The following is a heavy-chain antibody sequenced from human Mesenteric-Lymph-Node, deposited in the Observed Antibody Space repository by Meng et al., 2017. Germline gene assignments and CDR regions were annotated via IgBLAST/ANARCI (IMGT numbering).Heavy chain of an antibody. J-gene: IGHJ4*02. CDR1: GFTFNNYA. V-gene: IGHV3-23*01. D-gene: IGHD2-21*02. Sequence: GESLKISCAASGFTFNNYAMSWVRQAPGKGLEWVSGVSFTGGSTYYADSVRGRFTISRDNSKNILYLDMNALRAADTAVYYCAKAEDCGGDCYPNFDYWGQGTLVTVSS. CDR3: AKAEDCGGDCYPNFDY. CDR2: VSFTGGST.